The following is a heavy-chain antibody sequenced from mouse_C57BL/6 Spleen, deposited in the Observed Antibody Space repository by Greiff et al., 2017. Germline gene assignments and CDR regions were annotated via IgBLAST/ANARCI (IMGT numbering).Heavy chain of an antibody. CDR1: GYSFTGYF. CDR3: ARGYGNYEGWFAY. J-gene: IGHJ3*01. D-gene: IGHD2-10*02. V-gene: IGHV1-20*01. Sequence: VQLQQSGPELVKPGDSVKISCKASGYSFTGYFMNWVMQSHGKSLEWIGRINPYNGDTFYNQKFKGKATLTVDKSSSTAHMELRSLTSEDSAVYYCARGYGNYEGWFAYWGQGTLVTVSA. CDR2: INPYNGDT.